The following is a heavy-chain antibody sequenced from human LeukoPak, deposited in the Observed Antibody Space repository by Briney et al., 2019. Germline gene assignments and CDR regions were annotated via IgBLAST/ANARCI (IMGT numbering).Heavy chain of an antibody. D-gene: IGHD6-25*01. V-gene: IGHV3-15*01. Sequence: PGESLRLACAAYGFTFSSYWMSWVRQDPGKGLEWVGRIKSKTDVGTTDYAAPVKGRFTISRDDSRNTLYLQMNSLKTEDTAVYYCTTRRQDGCWGQGTLVTFS. CDR1: GFTFSSYW. J-gene: IGHJ4*02. CDR2: IKSKTDVGTT. CDR3: TTRRQDGC.